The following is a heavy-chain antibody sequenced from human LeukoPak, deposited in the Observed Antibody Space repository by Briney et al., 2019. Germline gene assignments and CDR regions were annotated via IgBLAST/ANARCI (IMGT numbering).Heavy chain of an antibody. D-gene: IGHD2-21*02. J-gene: IGHJ6*03. V-gene: IGHV4-39*07. CDR2: IYYSGST. CDR3: ARIVVVTTTLYYYYYYYMDV. CDR1: GGSISSSSYY. Sequence: SETLSLTCTVSGGSISSSSYYWGWIRQPPGKGLEWIGSIYYSGSTYYSPSLKSRVTISVDTSKNQFSLKLSSVTAADTAVYYCARIVVVTTTLYYYYYYYMDVWGKGTTVTVSS.